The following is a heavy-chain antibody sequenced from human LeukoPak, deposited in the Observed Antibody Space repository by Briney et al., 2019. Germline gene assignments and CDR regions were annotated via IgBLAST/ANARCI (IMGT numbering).Heavy chain of an antibody. J-gene: IGHJ5*02. CDR2: IIPIFGTA. CDR1: GGTFSSYA. V-gene: IGHV1-69*13. D-gene: IGHD6-13*01. CDR3: ARAGQQLVLWGHNWFDP. Sequence: GASVKVSCKASGGTFSSYAISWVRQAPGQGLEWMGGIIPIFGTANYAQKFQGRVTITADESTSTAYMELSSLRSEDTAVYYCARAGQQLVLWGHNWFDPWGQGTLVTVSS.